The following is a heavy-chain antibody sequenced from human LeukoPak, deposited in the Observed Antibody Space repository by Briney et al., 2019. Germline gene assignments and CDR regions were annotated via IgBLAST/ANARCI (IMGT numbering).Heavy chain of an antibody. CDR3: ATDSSSSSYY. V-gene: IGHV3-33*01. J-gene: IGHJ4*02. Sequence: GRSLRLSCAASGFTFSIYGMHWVRQAPGKGLEWVAVIWNDGSNKYYADSVKGRFTISRDNSKNTLYLQMNSLRAEDTAVYSCATDSSSSSYYWGQGTLVTVSS. CDR2: IWNDGSNK. CDR1: GFTFSIYG. D-gene: IGHD6-6*01.